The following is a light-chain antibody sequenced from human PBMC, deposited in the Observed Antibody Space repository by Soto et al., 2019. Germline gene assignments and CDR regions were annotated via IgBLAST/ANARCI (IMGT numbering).Light chain of an antibody. CDR2: GAS. V-gene: IGKV3-20*01. CDR3: QQYTNSPEWT. CDR1: QSVYNIY. J-gene: IGKJ1*01. Sequence: EIVLTQSPGTLSLSPGERATLSCRASQSVYNIYSAWYQQKPGQAPRLIIYGASSRAAGIPDRFSGSGSGTDFTLTISRLEPEDFAVYYCQQYTNSPEWTFGQGTKVEIK.